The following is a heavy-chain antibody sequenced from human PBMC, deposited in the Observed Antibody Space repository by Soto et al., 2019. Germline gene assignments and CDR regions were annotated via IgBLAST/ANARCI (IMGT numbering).Heavy chain of an antibody. J-gene: IGHJ4*02. V-gene: IGHV4-59*08. CDR1: GGSISSYY. Sequence: PSETLSLTCTVSGGSISSYYWTLFRQPPGKGLEWIGFIYYNVNTNYNPSLKSRVTISVDTSKNQFSLKLSSVFAADTAVYYCARGGWSLDYWGQGTLVTVSS. CDR2: IYYNVNT. CDR3: ARGGWSLDY. D-gene: IGHD2-15*01.